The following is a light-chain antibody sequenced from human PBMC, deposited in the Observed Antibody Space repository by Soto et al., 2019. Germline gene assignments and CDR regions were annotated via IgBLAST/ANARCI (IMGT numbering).Light chain of an antibody. V-gene: IGKV3-20*01. CDR1: QSVTSSY. J-gene: IGKJ3*01. Sequence: EIVLTQSPGTLSLSPGERATLTCRASQSVTSSYLAWYQQKPGQAPRLLMYGASSRATGIPDRFSGSGSGTVFTLTISRLEPEDFAVYYYQQYGSSPVTFGPGTKVDS. CDR2: GAS. CDR3: QQYGSSPVT.